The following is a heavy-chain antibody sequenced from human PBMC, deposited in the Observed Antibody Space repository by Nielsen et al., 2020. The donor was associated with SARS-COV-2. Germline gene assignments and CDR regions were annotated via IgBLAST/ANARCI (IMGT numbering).Heavy chain of an antibody. Sequence: GGSLRLSSAASGFTFSSYGMHWVRQAPGKRLEWVAVISYDGSNKYYADSVKGRFTISRDNSKNTLYLQMNSLRAEDTAVYYCAKDRGDSSSQGDYYYYYGMDVWGQGTTVTVSS. J-gene: IGHJ6*02. D-gene: IGHD6-13*01. V-gene: IGHV3-30*18. CDR2: ISYDGSNK. CDR1: GFTFSSYG. CDR3: AKDRGDSSSQGDYYYYYGMDV.